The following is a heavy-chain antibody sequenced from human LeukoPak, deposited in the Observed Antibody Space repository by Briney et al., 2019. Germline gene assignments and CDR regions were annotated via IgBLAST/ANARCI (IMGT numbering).Heavy chain of an antibody. CDR3: ARARDIVVVPAAIPY. Sequence: PGGSLRLSCAASGFTFSSYAMSWVRQAPGKGLEWVSAISGSGGSTYYADSVKGRFTIPRDNSKNTLYLQMNSLRAEDTAVYYRARARDIVVVPAAIPYWGQGTLVNGPS. D-gene: IGHD2-2*01. J-gene: IGHJ4*02. CDR1: GFTFSSYA. CDR2: ISGSGGST. V-gene: IGHV3-23*01.